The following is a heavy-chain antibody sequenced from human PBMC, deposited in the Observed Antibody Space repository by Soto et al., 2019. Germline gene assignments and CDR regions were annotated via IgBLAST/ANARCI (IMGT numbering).Heavy chain of an antibody. D-gene: IGHD5-12*01. Sequence: SETLSLTCTVSGDSISTYNWGWIRQPPGKGLEWIGCIYYSGVTNYNPSLKSRVTISVDTPKNQLSLKLNSVTAADTAVYYCARVAADIASWLDPWGQGTLVT. CDR1: GDSISTYN. V-gene: IGHV4-59*01. J-gene: IGHJ5*02. CDR2: IYYSGVT. CDR3: ARVAADIASWLDP.